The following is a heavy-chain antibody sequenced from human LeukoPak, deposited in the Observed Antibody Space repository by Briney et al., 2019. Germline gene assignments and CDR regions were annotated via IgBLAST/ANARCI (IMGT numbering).Heavy chain of an antibody. CDR2: IIPIFGIA. CDR3: ASPPLNDYYENSGYYLYYFDH. V-gene: IGHV1-69*02. CDR1: GYTFTGYY. J-gene: IGHJ4*02. D-gene: IGHD3-22*01. Sequence: GASVKVSCKASGYTFTGYYMHWVRQAPGQGLEWMGRIIPIFGIANYAQKFQGRVTITADKSTSTAYMELSSLRSEDTAVYYCASPPLNDYYENSGYYLYYFDHWGQGTLVTVSS.